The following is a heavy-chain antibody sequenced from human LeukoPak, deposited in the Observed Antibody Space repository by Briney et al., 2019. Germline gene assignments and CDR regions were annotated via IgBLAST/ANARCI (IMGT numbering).Heavy chain of an antibody. Sequence: SETLSLTCAVYGGSFSGYYWSWIRQPPGKGLEWIGEINHSGSTNYNPSLKSRVTISVDTSKNQFSLKLSSVTAADTAVYYCARGKVDYSNYKAFDYWGQGTLVTVSS. J-gene: IGHJ4*02. CDR1: GGSFSGYY. V-gene: IGHV4-34*01. CDR3: ARGKVDYSNYKAFDY. D-gene: IGHD4-11*01. CDR2: INHSGST.